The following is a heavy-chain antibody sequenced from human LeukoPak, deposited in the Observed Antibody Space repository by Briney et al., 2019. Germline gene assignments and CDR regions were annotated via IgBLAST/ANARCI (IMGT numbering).Heavy chain of an antibody. CDR3: ARQGHIVVVTALDY. CDR1: GGSISSSSYY. Sequence: SETLSLTCTVSGGSISSSSYYWGWIRQPPGKGLEWIGGIYYSGSTYYNPSLKSRVTISVDTSKNQFSLKLSPVTAADTAVYYCARQGHIVVVTALDYWGQGTLVTVSS. CDR2: IYYSGST. J-gene: IGHJ4*02. D-gene: IGHD2-21*02. V-gene: IGHV4-39*01.